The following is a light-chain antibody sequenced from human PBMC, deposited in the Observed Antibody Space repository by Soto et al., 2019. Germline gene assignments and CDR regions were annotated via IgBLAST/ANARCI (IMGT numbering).Light chain of an antibody. V-gene: IGKV3-20*01. J-gene: IGKJ4*01. CDR2: GAS. CDR3: QHYNNYLLT. Sequence: EFVLTQSPGTLSLSPGERATLSCRASQTVRNNYLAWYQQKPGQAPRLLIYGASSRATGIPDRFSGSGSGTEFTLPISSLQPDDFATYYCQHYNNYLLTFGGGTKVDIK. CDR1: QTVRNNY.